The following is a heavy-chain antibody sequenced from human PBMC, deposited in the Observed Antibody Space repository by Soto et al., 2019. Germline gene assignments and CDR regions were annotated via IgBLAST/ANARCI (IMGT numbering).Heavy chain of an antibody. CDR3: ATLGGRSWFDP. V-gene: IGHV1-69*01. CDR2: INPMFGTS. Sequence: QVQLVQSGAEVKKPGSSVKVSCKASGGTFRTSVITWVRQAPGQGLEWMGDINPMFGTSNYAQKFQGRVTISADESTNTHYMELSSLRSEDSAVFYCATLGGRSWFDPWGQGTLVTVSS. J-gene: IGHJ5*02. CDR1: GGTFRTSV. D-gene: IGHD2-15*01.